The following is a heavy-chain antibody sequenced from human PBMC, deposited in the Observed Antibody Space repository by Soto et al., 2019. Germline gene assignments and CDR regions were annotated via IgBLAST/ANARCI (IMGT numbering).Heavy chain of an antibody. CDR3: ARSLENYYYYYMDV. J-gene: IGHJ6*03. Sequence: PSETLSLTCTVSGGSISSGGYYWSWIRQHPGKGLEWIGYIYYSGSTYYNPSLKSRVTISVDTSKNQFSLKLSSVTAADTAVYYCARSLENYYYYYMDVWGKGTTVTVSS. CDR1: GGSISSGGYY. V-gene: IGHV4-31*03. CDR2: IYYSGST.